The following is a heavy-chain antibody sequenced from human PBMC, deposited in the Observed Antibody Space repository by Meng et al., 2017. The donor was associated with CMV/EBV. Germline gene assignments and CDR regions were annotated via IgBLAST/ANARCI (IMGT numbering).Heavy chain of an antibody. CDR3: AREGMVGYYYYYGMDV. V-gene: IGHV1-2*02. CDR2: INPNSGGT. D-gene: IGHD1-26*01. J-gene: IGHJ6*02. Sequence: ASVKVSCKASGYTFTGYYMHWVRQAPGQGLEWMGWINPNSGGTNYAQKFQGRVTMTRDTSISTAYMELSRLRSDDTAVYYCAREGMVGYYYYYGMDVWGQGTTVTVSS. CDR1: GYTFTGYY.